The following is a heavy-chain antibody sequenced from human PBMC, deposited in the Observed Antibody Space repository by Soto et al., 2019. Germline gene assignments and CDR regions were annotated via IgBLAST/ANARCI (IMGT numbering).Heavy chain of an antibody. J-gene: IGHJ4*02. CDR1: GGTFSSYA. Sequence: SVKVSCKASGGTFSSYAISWVRQAPGQGLEWMGGIIPIFGTANYAQKFQGRVTITADKSTSTAYMELSSLRSEDTAVYYCARSPYGPGSYYDYWGQGTLVTVSS. D-gene: IGHD3-10*01. CDR2: IIPIFGTA. CDR3: ARSPYGPGSYYDY. V-gene: IGHV1-69*06.